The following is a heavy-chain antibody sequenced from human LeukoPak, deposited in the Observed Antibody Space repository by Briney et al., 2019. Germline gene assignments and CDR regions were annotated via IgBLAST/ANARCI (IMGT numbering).Heavy chain of an antibody. J-gene: IGHJ5*02. CDR1: GFTFTGYS. D-gene: IGHD3-10*01. V-gene: IGHV1-2*02. Sequence: GASVKVSCKASGFTFTGYSLHWVRQAPGQGLEWMGWINPNSGGTNYAQKFQGRVTMTSDTSINTAYLELSSLRSDDTAVYYCAREYYYGSGSYYLWFDPRGQGTLVTVSS. CDR2: INPNSGGT. CDR3: AREYYYGSGSYYLWFDP.